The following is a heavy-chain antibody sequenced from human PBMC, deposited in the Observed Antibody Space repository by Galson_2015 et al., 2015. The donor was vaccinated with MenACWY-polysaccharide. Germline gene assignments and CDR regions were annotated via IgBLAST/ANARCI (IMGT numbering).Heavy chain of an antibody. V-gene: IGHV1-18*01. CDR1: GYTFVSFG. D-gene: IGHD3-22*01. Sequence: SVKVSCKASGYTFVSFGIRWVRQVPGEGLEWIGWISTHNSDTNQAPKFQGRVTMTTDRASSTAYMELRRLTSDDTALYFCARMYYKASGGYNATARRFLYPWSQGTLVTVSS. CDR3: ARMYYKASGGYNATARRFLYP. J-gene: IGHJ5*02. CDR2: ISTHNSDT.